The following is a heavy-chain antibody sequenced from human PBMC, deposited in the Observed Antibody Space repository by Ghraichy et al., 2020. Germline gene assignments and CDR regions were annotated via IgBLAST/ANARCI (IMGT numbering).Heavy chain of an antibody. CDR2: ISGSGGST. CDR3: AKGGGYGTSPLDY. D-gene: IGHD5-18*01. J-gene: IGHJ4*02. CDR1: GFTFSSYA. V-gene: IGHV3-23*01. Sequence: GESLNISCAASGFTFSSYAMSWVRQAPGKGLEWVSAISGSGGSTYYADSVKGRFTISRDNSKNTLYLQMNSLRAEDTAVYYCAKGGGYGTSPLDYWGQGTLVTVSS.